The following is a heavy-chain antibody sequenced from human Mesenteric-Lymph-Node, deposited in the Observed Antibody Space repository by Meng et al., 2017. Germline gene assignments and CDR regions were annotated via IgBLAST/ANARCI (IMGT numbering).Heavy chain of an antibody. D-gene: IGHD5-18*01. CDR1: GGSFSGYY. Sequence: SQTLSLTCAVYGGSFSGYYWSWIRQPPGKGLEWIGEINHSGSTNYNPSLKSRVTISVDTPKNQFSLKLSSVTAADTAVYYCARTPRRGYSYGYGLNNWFDPWGQGTLVTVSS. J-gene: IGHJ5*02. CDR2: INHSGST. CDR3: ARTPRRGYSYGYGLNNWFDP. V-gene: IGHV4-34*01.